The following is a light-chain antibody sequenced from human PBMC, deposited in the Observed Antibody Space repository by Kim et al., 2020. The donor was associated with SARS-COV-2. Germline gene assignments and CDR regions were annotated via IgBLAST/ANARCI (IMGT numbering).Light chain of an antibody. V-gene: IGKV1-16*02. J-gene: IGKJ4*01. CDR2: GAS. CDR3: QQYHAYPLT. Sequence: SASVGDRVTITCRANQGISSYLAWFQQKPGKAPKSLIFGASSLESGVPSKFSGGASGANFTLTITNLQPEDSATYYCQQYHAYPLTFGGGTKLEI. CDR1: QGISSY.